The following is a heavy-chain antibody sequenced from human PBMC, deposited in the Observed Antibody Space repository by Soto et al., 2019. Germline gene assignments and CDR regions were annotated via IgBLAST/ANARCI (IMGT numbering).Heavy chain of an antibody. CDR2: ISAHNGNT. V-gene: IGHV1-18*01. CDR3: ARGRYGDY. J-gene: IGHJ4*02. Sequence: QVHLVQSGAEVKKPGASVKVSCKGSGYGFTTYGITWVRQAPGQGLEWMAWISAHNGNTNYAQKLQGRVTVTRDTSTSTAYMELRSQRSDDTAVYYCARGRYGDYWGQGPLVTVSS. D-gene: IGHD1-1*01. CDR1: GYGFTTYG.